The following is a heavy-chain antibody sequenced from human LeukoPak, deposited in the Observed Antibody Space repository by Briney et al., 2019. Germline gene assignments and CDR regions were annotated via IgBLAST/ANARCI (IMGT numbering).Heavy chain of an antibody. V-gene: IGHV3-23*01. CDR3: AKLDSSGYYYFDS. D-gene: IGHD3-22*01. CDR2: ISGSGGST. J-gene: IGHJ4*02. CDR1: GFTFSSYA. Sequence: GGSLRLSCAASGFTFSSYAMSWVRQAPGKGLEWASAISGSGGSTYYADSVKGRFTISRDNSKNTLYLQMNSLRAEDTAVYYCAKLDSSGYYYFDSWGQGTLVTVSS.